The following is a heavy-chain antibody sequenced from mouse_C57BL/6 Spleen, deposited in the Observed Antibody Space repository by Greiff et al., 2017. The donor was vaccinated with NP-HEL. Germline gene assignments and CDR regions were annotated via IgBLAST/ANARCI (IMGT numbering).Heavy chain of an antibody. Sequence: EVKLMESGGDLVKPGGSLKLSCAASGFTFSSYGMSWVRQTPDKRLEWVATISSGGSYTYYPDSVKGRFTISRDNAKNTLYLQMSSRKSEDTAMYYWARQRDLYYFDYGGQGTTLTVSS. V-gene: IGHV5-6*01. J-gene: IGHJ2*01. CDR1: GFTFSSYG. CDR2: ISSGGSYT. CDR3: ARQRDLYYFDY.